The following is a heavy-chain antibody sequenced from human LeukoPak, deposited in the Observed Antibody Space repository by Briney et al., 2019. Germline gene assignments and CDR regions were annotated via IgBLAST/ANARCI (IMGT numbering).Heavy chain of an antibody. CDR1: GFTFSSYD. CDR2: ISYDGSNK. D-gene: IGHD2-2*01. Sequence: GGSLRLSCAASGFTFSSYDMHWVRQAPGKGLEWVAVISYDGSNKYYADSVKGRFTISRDNSKNTLYLQLSSLRAEDTAVYYCARDFGSYQLLSHLDYWGQGTLVTVSS. J-gene: IGHJ4*02. CDR3: ARDFGSYQLLSHLDY. V-gene: IGHV3-30*03.